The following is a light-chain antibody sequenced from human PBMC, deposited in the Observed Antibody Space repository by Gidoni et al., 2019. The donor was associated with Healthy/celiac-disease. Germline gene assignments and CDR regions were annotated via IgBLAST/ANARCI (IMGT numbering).Light chain of an antibody. CDR2: DEA. V-gene: IGKV1-33*01. Sequence: DIQMTQSPSSLSASVGDRVTITCQASQDISNYLNWYQQKPGKAPKLLIYDEAKLETGVPSRFSGSGSGTDFTFTISSLQPEDIATYYCQQYDNLPLTFGGGTKVEIK. J-gene: IGKJ4*01. CDR1: QDISNY. CDR3: QQYDNLPLT.